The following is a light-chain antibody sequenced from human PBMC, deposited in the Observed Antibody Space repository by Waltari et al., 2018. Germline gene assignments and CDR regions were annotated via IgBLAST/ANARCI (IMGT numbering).Light chain of an antibody. CDR2: AAS. CDR1: QGLRND. V-gene: IGKV1-6*01. J-gene: IGKJ1*01. Sequence: AIQVTQSPPSLSASVGARVAITCRARQGLRNDFGWYQQKPWKAPKLRIYAASSLQIGVPSRFSGSGSGTDFTLTISSLQPEDFATYYCLQEYSYPRTFGQGTKVEIK. CDR3: LQEYSYPRT.